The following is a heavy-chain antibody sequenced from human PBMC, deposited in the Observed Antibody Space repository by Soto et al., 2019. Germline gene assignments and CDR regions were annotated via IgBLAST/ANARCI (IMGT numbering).Heavy chain of an antibody. D-gene: IGHD3-10*01. CDR1: GFTLTTYT. CDR3: VRERGLSSFYGMDV. Sequence: EVQLVESGGGLVKPGGSLRLSCEASGFTLTTYTMNWFRQASVKGLEWVSSITSSSGHIYYAESVKGRFTISRDNARNSLYLQKTSLRAEDTAVYYCVRERGLSSFYGMDVWGQGTTVTVSS. J-gene: IGHJ6*02. CDR2: ITSSSGHI. V-gene: IGHV3-21*02.